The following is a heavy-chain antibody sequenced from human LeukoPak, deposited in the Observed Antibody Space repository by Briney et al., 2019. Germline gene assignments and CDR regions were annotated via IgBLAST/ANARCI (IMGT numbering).Heavy chain of an antibody. J-gene: IGHJ4*02. Sequence: GGSLRLSCAASGFTFSNYGMSWVRQAPGRGLEWVSGIGGSGDNTYYADSVKGRFTISRDNSKNTLYLQMNSLRAEDTAVYYCARKGLNYYDSSGYDLDYWGQGTLVTVSS. CDR2: IGGSGDNT. CDR3: ARKGLNYYDSSGYDLDY. CDR1: GFTFSNYG. V-gene: IGHV3-23*01. D-gene: IGHD3-22*01.